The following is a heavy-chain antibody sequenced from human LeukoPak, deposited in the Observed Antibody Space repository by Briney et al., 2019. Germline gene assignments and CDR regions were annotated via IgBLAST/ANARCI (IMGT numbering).Heavy chain of an antibody. Sequence: ASVKVSCKASGYTFTSYGISWVRQAPGQGLEWMGWISVYNGNINYAQKFQGRVTMTTDTSTSTAYMELRSLRSEDTAVYYCARDGHYDSSGKYYYYYYMDVWGKGTTVTVSS. J-gene: IGHJ6*03. CDR3: ARDGHYDSSGKYYYYYYMDV. D-gene: IGHD3-22*01. CDR1: GYTFTSYG. CDR2: ISVYNGNI. V-gene: IGHV1-18*01.